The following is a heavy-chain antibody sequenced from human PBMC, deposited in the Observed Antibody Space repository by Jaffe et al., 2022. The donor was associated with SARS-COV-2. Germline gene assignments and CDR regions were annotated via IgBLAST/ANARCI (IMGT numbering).Heavy chain of an antibody. CDR2: IYWDDDK. D-gene: IGHD6-19*01. J-gene: IGHJ4*02. CDR3: AHRPTYPIAVAGTGFDY. V-gene: IGHV2-5*02. Sequence: QITLKESGPTLVKPTQTLTLTCTFSGFSLSTSGVGVGWIRQPPGKALEWLALIYWDDDKRYSPSLKSRLTITKDTSKNQVVLTMTNMDPVDTATYYCAHRPTYPIAVAGTGFDYWGQGTLVTVSS. CDR1: GFSLSTSGVG.